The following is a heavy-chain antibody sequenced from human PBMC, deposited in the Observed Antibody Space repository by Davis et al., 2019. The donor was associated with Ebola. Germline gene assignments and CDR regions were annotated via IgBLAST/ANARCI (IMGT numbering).Heavy chain of an antibody. CDR2: INDDGSQT. CDR3: AREAPFCGGDRRDY. CDR1: EFTFSAHW. Sequence: PGGSLRPSCAASEFTFSAHWMGWLRQAPGKGLEWVADINDDGSQTDYVGSVRGRFTISRDNAKNSLFLQMNSLTAEDTALYYCAREAPFCGGDRRDYWGQGTLVTVSS. J-gene: IGHJ4*02. D-gene: IGHD2-21*01. V-gene: IGHV3-7*01.